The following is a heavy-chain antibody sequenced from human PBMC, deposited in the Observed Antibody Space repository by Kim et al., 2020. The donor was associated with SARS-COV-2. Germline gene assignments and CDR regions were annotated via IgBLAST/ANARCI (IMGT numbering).Heavy chain of an antibody. J-gene: IGHJ5*02. Sequence: SETLSLTCTVSGGSITSTSYYWGWIRQPPGKGLEWIGNIYYSGDTNYNPSLKSRATISLDTSKNQFSLKLTSVTAADTAVYYCARDRPGDESLWFGEFAWGQGALVSVSS. CDR2: IYYSGDT. D-gene: IGHD3-10*01. CDR3: ARDRPGDESLWFGEFA. V-gene: IGHV4-39*07. CDR1: GGSITSTSYY.